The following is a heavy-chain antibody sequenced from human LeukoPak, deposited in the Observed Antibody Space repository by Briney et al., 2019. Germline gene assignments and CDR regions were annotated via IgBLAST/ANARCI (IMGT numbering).Heavy chain of an antibody. D-gene: IGHD6-6*01. V-gene: IGHV3-23*01. Sequence: PGGSLRLSCAASGFTFSSYAMSWVRQAPGKGLEWVSAISGSGGSTYYADSVKGRFTISRDNSKNTLYLQMNSLRAEDTAVYYCAKSPSFMSIAARHPFDYWGQGTLVTVSS. CDR2: ISGSGGST. CDR1: GFTFSSYA. J-gene: IGHJ4*02. CDR3: AKSPSFMSIAARHPFDY.